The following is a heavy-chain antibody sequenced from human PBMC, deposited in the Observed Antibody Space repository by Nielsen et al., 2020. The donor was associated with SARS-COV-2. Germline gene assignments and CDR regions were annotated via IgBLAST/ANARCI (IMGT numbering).Heavy chain of an antibody. D-gene: IGHD6-19*01. J-gene: IGHJ6*02. Sequence: WIRQPPGKGLEWVSVIYSGGSGTYYADSVKGRFTISRDNSENTLYLQMNSLRAEDTAVYYCARDVRAVAGTYYYYGMDVWGQGTTVTVSS. CDR2: IYSGGSGT. CDR3: ARDVRAVAGTYYYYGMDV. V-gene: IGHV3-23*03.